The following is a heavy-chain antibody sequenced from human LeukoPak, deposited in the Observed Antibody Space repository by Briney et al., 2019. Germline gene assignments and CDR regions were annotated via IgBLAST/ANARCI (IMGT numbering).Heavy chain of an antibody. CDR3: ARHRAVLLWFGEFLR. V-gene: IGHV4-39*01. CDR2: IYYSGST. J-gene: IGHJ4*02. Sequence: SETLSLTCTVSGGSISSSSYYWGWIRQPPGKGLEWIGSIYYSGSTYYNPSLKSRVTISVDTSKNQFSLKLSSVTAADTAVYYCARHRAVLLWFGEFLRWGQGTLVTVSS. D-gene: IGHD3-10*01. CDR1: GGSISSSSYY.